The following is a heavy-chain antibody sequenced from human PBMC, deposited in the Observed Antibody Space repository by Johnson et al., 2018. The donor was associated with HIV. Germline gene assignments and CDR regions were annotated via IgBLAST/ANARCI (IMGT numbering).Heavy chain of an antibody. CDR3: AKGEAQEGWIQLGSYAFDF. J-gene: IGHJ3*01. CDR2: ISYDGSNK. V-gene: IGHV3-30*18. CDR1: GFTFSNFG. Sequence: QVQLVESGGGLVQPGRSLRLSCAASGFTFSNFGMYWVRQAPGKGLEWVTVISYDGSNKDYAHSVKGRFTISRDNSRNTVYLQMTNLRTEETAVYSCAKGEAQEGWIQLGSYAFDFWGRGTMVTVSS. D-gene: IGHD7-27*01.